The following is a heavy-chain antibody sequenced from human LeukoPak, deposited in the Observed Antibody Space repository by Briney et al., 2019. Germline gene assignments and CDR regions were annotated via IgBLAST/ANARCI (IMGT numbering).Heavy chain of an antibody. V-gene: IGHV4-34*01. D-gene: IGHD1-26*01. J-gene: IGHJ4*02. CDR1: GGSFSGYY. CDR2: IYYGGST. Sequence: PSETLSLTCAVYGGSFSGYYWSWIRQPPGKGLEWIGQIYYGGSTNYNPSLKSRATLSLDTSKNHFSLKVTSVTAADTAVYYCARHLSGSYSFDSWGQGTLVTVSS. CDR3: ARHLSGSYSFDS.